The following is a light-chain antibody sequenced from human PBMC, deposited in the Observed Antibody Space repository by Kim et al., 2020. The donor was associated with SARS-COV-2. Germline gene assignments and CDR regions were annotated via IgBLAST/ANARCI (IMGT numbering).Light chain of an antibody. CDR3: HQYGSSPWT. V-gene: IGKV3-20*01. Sequence: PPGNGATLSCRASQRVTSSYLAWYQQKPGQPPRLLIYGTSSRATGVPDRFSGSGSGTDFTLTISRLEPEDFAVYYCHQYGSSPWTFGQGTKVDIK. CDR1: QRVTSSY. J-gene: IGKJ1*01. CDR2: GTS.